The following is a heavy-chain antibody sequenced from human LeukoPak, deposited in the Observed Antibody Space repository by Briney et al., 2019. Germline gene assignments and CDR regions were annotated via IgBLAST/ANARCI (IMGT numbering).Heavy chain of an antibody. J-gene: IGHJ2*01. CDR3: ARIPLGKDWYFDL. V-gene: IGHV2-70*11. D-gene: IGHD7-27*01. CDR2: IDWDDDK. CDR1: GFSLSSTGMC. Sequence: SGPALVKPTQTLTLTCTFSGFSLSSTGMCVSWIRQPPGKALEWLARIDWDDDKYYSTSLKTRLTISKDTSKNQVVLTMTNMDPVDTATYYCARIPLGKDWYFDLWGRGTLVTVSS.